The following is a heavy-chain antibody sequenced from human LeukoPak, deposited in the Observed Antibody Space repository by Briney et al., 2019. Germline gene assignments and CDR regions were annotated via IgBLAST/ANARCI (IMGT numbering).Heavy chain of an antibody. J-gene: IGHJ4*02. CDR1: GFTFSSYA. Sequence: GGSLRLSCAASGFTFSSYAMSGVRQAPGKGLEWVSAISGSGGSTYYADSVKGRFTISRDNSKNTLYLQMNSLRAEDTAVYHCAKALSGWYRVAVDYWGQGTLVTVSS. CDR2: ISGSGGST. CDR3: AKALSGWYRVAVDY. V-gene: IGHV3-23*01. D-gene: IGHD6-19*01.